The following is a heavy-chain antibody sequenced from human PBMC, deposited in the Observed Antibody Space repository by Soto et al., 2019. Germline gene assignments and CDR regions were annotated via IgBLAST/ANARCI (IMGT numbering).Heavy chain of an antibody. J-gene: IGHJ4*02. CDR2: IYHSGNT. Sequence: SETLSLTCAVSGYSISSGYYWGWIRQPPGKGLEWIGSIYHSGNTYNNPSLKSRVTISVDASKNQFSLKLSSVTAADTAVYYCVRECSTSCYERENYFDYWGQGTLVTVSS. D-gene: IGHD2-2*01. CDR3: VRECSTSCYERENYFDY. V-gene: IGHV4-38-2*02. CDR1: GYSISSGYY.